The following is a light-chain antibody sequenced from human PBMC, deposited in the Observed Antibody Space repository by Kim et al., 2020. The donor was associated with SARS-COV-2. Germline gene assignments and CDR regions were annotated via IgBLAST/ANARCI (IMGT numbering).Light chain of an antibody. CDR3: QAWDSSTAV. J-gene: IGLJ3*02. CDR2: QHT. Sequence: VSPGQTASITCSGGKLGDNYAYWYQKKPGQPPVLVIYQHTKRPSGISQRFSGSSSGNTATLTISRAQTMDEADYYCQAWDSSTAVFGGGTKVTVL. V-gene: IGLV3-1*01. CDR1: KLGDNY.